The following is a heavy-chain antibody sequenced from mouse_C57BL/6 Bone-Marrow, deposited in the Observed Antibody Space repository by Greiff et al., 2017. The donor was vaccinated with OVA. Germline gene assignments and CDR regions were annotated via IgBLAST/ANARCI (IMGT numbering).Heavy chain of an antibody. D-gene: IGHD1-1*01. J-gene: IGHJ4*01. Sequence: EVQLQQSGPELVKPGASVKISCKASGYSFTDYNMNWVKQSNGKSLEWIGVINPNYGTTSYNQKFKGKATLTVDQSSSTAYMQLNSLTSEDSAVYSWAGGSSPDYYAMDYWGQGTSVTVSS. CDR1: GYSFTDYN. CDR2: INPNYGTT. CDR3: AGGSSPDYYAMDY. V-gene: IGHV1-39*01.